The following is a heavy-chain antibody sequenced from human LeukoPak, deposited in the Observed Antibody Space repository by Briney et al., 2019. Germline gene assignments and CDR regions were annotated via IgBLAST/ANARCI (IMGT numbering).Heavy chain of an antibody. D-gene: IGHD1-26*01. J-gene: IGHJ6*02. CDR3: ATWAFYHSLDV. Sequence: GGSLRLSCEASGLTFDAYAMHWVRHAPGKGLEWVSLINKDGSATYYADSVKGRFTISRDNSKNSLYLQMNSLRSEDTALYYCATWAFYHSLDVWGQGTTITVSS. CDR1: GLTFDAYA. CDR2: INKDGSAT. V-gene: IGHV3-43*02.